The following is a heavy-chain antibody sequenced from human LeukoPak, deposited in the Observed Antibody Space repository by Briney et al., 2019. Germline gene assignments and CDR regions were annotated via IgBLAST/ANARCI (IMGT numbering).Heavy chain of an antibody. CDR2: IIPIFGTA. CDR1: GGTFSSYA. D-gene: IGHD5-18*01. Sequence: SVKVSCKASGGTFSSYAISWVRQAPGQGLEWMGGIIPIFGTANYAQKFQGRVTITTDESTSTAYMELSSLRSEDTAVYYCASDPQDRHGYSYGPYFDYWGRGTLVTVSS. J-gene: IGHJ4*02. V-gene: IGHV1-69*05. CDR3: ASDPQDRHGYSYGPYFDY.